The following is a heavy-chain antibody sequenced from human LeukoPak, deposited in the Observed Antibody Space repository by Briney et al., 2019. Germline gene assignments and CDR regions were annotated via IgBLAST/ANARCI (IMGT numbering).Heavy chain of an antibody. V-gene: IGHV4-59*01. CDR1: GGSISGYY. J-gene: IGHJ4*02. Sequence: SETLSLTCTVSGGSISGYYWSWIRQPPGKGLEWIGYIYSSGSTNYNPSLKSRVTISIDTSKNQFSLKLTSVTAADTAVYYCAREGTTVTHFHYWGQGTLVTVSS. D-gene: IGHD4-11*01. CDR2: IYSSGST. CDR3: AREGTTVTHFHY.